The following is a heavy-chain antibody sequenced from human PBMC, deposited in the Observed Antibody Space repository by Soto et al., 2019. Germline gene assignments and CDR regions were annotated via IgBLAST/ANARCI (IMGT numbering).Heavy chain of an antibody. CDR3: ARGGGAIPDY. Sequence: EVQLVESGGGVVQPGGSLRLSCAVSGFTFTTYWMHWVRQAPGQGPMWVSRINPDGSRTGYADSVKGRFTVSRDNAGNMLYLQMNNLRADDTALYYCARGGGAIPDYWGQGALVTVSA. D-gene: IGHD3-16*01. V-gene: IGHV3-74*01. J-gene: IGHJ4*02. CDR2: INPDGSRT. CDR1: GFTFTTYW.